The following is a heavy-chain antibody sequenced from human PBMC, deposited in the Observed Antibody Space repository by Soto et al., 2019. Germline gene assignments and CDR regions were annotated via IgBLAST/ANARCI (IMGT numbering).Heavy chain of an antibody. D-gene: IGHD6-13*01. Sequence: GGSLRLSCAASGFTFSSYAMSWVRQAPGKGLEWVSAISGSGGSTYYADSVKGRFTISRDNSKNTLYLQMNSLRAEDTAVYYCATTSKRQQLVRNYYYGMDVWGQGTTVTVSS. CDR2: ISGSGGST. V-gene: IGHV3-23*01. J-gene: IGHJ6*02. CDR1: GFTFSSYA. CDR3: ATTSKRQQLVRNYYYGMDV.